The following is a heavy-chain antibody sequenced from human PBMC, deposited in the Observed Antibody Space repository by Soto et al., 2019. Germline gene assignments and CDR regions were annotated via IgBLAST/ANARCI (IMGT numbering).Heavy chain of an antibody. D-gene: IGHD6-13*01. J-gene: IGHJ6*02. Sequence: SVKVSCKASGGTFSSYAISWVRQAPGQGLEWMGGIIPIYGTANYAQKFQGRVTITADESTSTAYMELSSLRSEDTAVYYCARAPYSSSWVLLQLYYYYGMDVWGQGTTVTVSS. CDR1: GGTFSSYA. CDR3: ARAPYSSSWVLLQLYYYYGMDV. V-gene: IGHV1-69*13. CDR2: IIPIYGTA.